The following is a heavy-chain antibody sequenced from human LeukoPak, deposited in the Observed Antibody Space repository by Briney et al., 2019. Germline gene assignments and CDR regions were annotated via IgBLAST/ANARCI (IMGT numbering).Heavy chain of an antibody. J-gene: IGHJ4*02. CDR2: IYYSGST. Sequence: SETLSLTCTVSGGSISSYYWSWIRQPPGKGLEWIGYIYYSGSTNYNPSLKSRVTISVDTSKNQFSLKLTSVTAADTAVYYCTRVRTYGDPPGGVSDYWGQGTPVTVSS. V-gene: IGHV4-59*12. CDR3: TRVRTYGDPPGGVSDY. D-gene: IGHD4-17*01. CDR1: GGSISSYY.